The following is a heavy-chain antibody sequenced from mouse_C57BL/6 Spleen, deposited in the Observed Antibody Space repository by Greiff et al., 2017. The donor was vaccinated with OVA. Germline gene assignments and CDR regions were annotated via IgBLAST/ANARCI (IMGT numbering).Heavy chain of an antibody. Sequence: EVKLEESGGGLVQPGGSMKLSCAASGFTFSDAWMDWVRQSPEKGLEWVAEIRNKANNHATYYAESVKGRFTISRDDSKSSVYLQMNSLRAEDTGIYYCTRGPYYYGSSYLFDYWGQGTTLTVSS. J-gene: IGHJ2*01. V-gene: IGHV6-6*01. CDR3: TRGPYYYGSSYLFDY. CDR2: IRNKANNHAT. D-gene: IGHD1-1*01. CDR1: GFTFSDAW.